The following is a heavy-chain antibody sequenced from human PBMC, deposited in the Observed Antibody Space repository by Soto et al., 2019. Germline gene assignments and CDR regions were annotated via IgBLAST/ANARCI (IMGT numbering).Heavy chain of an antibody. CDR1: GFTFSSYA. Sequence: PGGSLRLSCAASGFTFSSYAMSWVRQAPGKGLEWVSAISGSGGRTYYADSVKGRFTISRDNSKNTLYLQMNSLRAEDTAVYYCAREIVVARGASYFDYWGPGTLVTVSS. CDR3: AREIVVARGASYFDY. D-gene: IGHD2-2*01. CDR2: ISGSGGRT. J-gene: IGHJ4*02. V-gene: IGHV3-23*01.